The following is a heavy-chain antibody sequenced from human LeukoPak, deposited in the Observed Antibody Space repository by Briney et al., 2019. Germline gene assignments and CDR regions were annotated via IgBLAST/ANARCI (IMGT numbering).Heavy chain of an antibody. V-gene: IGHV4-34*01. CDR1: GGSFSGYY. D-gene: IGHD4-11*01. J-gene: IGHJ4*02. Sequence: PSETLSLTCAVYGGSFSGYYWSWIRQPPGKGLEWIGEINHSGSTNYNPSLKSRVTISVDTSKNRFSLKLSSVTAADTAVYYCARGLFYSKIFDYWGQGTLVTVSS. CDR2: INHSGST. CDR3: ARGLFYSKIFDY.